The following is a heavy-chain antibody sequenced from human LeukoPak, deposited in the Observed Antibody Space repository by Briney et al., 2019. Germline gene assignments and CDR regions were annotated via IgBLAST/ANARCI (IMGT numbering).Heavy chain of an antibody. V-gene: IGHV3-23*01. CDR1: GFTFSSYA. Sequence: GGSLRLSCAASGFTFSSYAMSWVRQAPGKGLEWVSAISGSGGSTYYADSVKGRFTISRDNSKNTLYLQMNSLRAEDTAVYYCAKDRGRQRITIFGVVIMAFDYWGQGILGTVSS. J-gene: IGHJ4*02. D-gene: IGHD3-3*01. CDR3: AKDRGRQRITIFGVVIMAFDY. CDR2: ISGSGGST.